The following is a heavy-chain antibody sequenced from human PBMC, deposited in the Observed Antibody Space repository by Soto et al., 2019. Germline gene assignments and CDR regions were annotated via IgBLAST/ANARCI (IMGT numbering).Heavy chain of an antibody. CDR1: GGPISSGGYS. V-gene: IGHV4-30-2*01. D-gene: IGHD3-22*01. Sequence: SETLSLTCAVSGGPISSGGYSWSWIRQPPGKGLEWIGYIYHSGSTYYNPSLKSRVTISVDRSKNQFSLKLSSVTAADTAVYYCARGTYDSSGYYYSHLDYWGQGTLVTVSS. CDR2: IYHSGST. CDR3: ARGTYDSSGYYYSHLDY. J-gene: IGHJ4*02.